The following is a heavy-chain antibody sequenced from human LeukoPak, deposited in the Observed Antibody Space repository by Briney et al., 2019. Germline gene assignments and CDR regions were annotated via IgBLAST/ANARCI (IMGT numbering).Heavy chain of an antibody. J-gene: IGHJ5*02. CDR2: ISYGGSNK. CDR3: ARDYAMVRGVSNWFDP. D-gene: IGHD3-10*01. Sequence: PGGSLRLSCAASGFTFSSYAMHWVRQAPGKGLEWVAVISYGGSNKYYADSVKGRFTISRDNSKNTLYLQMNSLRAEDTAVYYCARDYAMVRGVSNWFDPWGQGTLVTVSS. V-gene: IGHV3-30*04. CDR1: GFTFSSYA.